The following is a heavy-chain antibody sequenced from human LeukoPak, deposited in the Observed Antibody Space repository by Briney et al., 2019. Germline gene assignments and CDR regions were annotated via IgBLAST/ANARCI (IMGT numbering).Heavy chain of an antibody. J-gene: IGHJ4*02. V-gene: IGHV3-11*01. CDR1: GFTFSDYY. CDR3: ARAPQNYYDSSGYYIVY. Sequence: GGSLRLSCAASGFTFSDYYMSWIRQAPGKGLEWASYISSSGSTIYYADSVKGRFTISSDNAKNSLYLQMNSLRAEDTAVYYCARAPQNYYDSSGYYIVYWGQGTLVTVSS. CDR2: ISSSGSTI. D-gene: IGHD3-22*01.